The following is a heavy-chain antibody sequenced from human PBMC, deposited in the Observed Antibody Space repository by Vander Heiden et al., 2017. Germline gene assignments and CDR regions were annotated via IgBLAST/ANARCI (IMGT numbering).Heavy chain of an antibody. J-gene: IGHJ4*02. D-gene: IGHD3-16*02. V-gene: IGHV4-4*07. CDR3: AREVMITFGGGIALYYFDY. CDR1: GGSISSYY. Sequence: QVQLQESGPGLVKPSETLSLTCTVSGGSISSYYWSWIRQPAGKGLEWIGRIYTSGSTNYNPSLKRRVTMSVDTSKNQFSLKLSSVTAAETAVYYCAREVMITFGGGIALYYFDYWGQGTLVTVSS. CDR2: IYTSGST.